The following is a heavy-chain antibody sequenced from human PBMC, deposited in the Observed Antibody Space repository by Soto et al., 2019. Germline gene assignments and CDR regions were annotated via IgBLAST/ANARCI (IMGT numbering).Heavy chain of an antibody. CDR3: ARDRERDTIAVAGTDY. D-gene: IGHD6-19*01. Sequence: GASVKVSCKASGYTFTSYGISWVRQAPGQGLEWMGWISAYNGNTNYAQKLQGRVTMTTDTSTSTAYMELRSLRSDDTAVYYCARDRERDTIAVAGTDYWGQGTLVTVSS. CDR1: GYTFTSYG. V-gene: IGHV1-18*01. CDR2: ISAYNGNT. J-gene: IGHJ4*02.